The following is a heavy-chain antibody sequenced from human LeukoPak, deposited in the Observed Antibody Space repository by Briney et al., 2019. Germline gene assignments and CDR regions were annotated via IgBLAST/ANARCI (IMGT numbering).Heavy chain of an antibody. V-gene: IGHV1-18*01. CDR3: AVEDDYGDPRWDY. D-gene: IGHD4-17*01. J-gene: IGHJ4*02. CDR1: GYTFTSYG. Sequence: ASVKVSCKASGYTFTSYGISWVRQAPGQGLEWMGWISTYNGNTNYAQKVQGRVSMTTDTSTSTAYMELRSLRSDDTAVYYCAVEDDYGDPRWDYWGQGTLLTVSS. CDR2: ISTYNGNT.